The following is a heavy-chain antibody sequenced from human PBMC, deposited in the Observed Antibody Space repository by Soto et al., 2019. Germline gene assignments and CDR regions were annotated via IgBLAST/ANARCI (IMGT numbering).Heavy chain of an antibody. D-gene: IGHD4-17*01. CDR1: GFTFSSYA. J-gene: IGHJ3*02. CDR3: ARYGAAHAYDI. V-gene: IGHV3-64*01. Sequence: EVQLVESGGGLVQPGGSQRLSCAASGFTFSSYAMHWVRQAPGRGLEYVSLISPNGGTTYYASSVKGRFTISRDNSKNTLYLRMGSLRAEDMAVYYCARYGAAHAYDIWGQGTMVTVSS. CDR2: ISPNGGTT.